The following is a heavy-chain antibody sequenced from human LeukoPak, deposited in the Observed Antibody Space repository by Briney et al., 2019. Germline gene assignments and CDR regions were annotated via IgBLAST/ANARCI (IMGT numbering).Heavy chain of an antibody. CDR2: IYYSGST. D-gene: IGHD3-3*01. CDR1: GGSISSYY. CDR3: ARGVGSSLRFLEWLLKFDP. V-gene: IGHV4-59*01. J-gene: IGHJ5*02. Sequence: PSETLSLTCTVSGGSISSYYWSWIRQLPGKGLEWIGYIYYSGSTNYNPSLKSRVTISVDTSKNQFSLKLSSVTAADTAVYYCARGVGSSLRFLEWLLKFDPWGQGTLVTVSS.